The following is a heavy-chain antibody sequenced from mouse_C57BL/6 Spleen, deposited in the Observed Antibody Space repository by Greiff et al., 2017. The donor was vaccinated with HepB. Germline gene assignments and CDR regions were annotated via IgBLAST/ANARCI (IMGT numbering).Heavy chain of an antibody. Sequence: EVKLVESGGGLVKPGGSLKLSCAASGFTFSDYGMHWVRQAPEKGLEWVAYISSGSSTNYYADTVKGRFTISRDNAKNTLVLQMTSLRSEDTAMYYCARNGYYEYAMDYWGQGTSVTVSS. D-gene: IGHD2-3*01. CDR3: ARNGYYEYAMDY. J-gene: IGHJ4*01. CDR1: GFTFSDYG. CDR2: ISSGSSTN. V-gene: IGHV5-17*01.